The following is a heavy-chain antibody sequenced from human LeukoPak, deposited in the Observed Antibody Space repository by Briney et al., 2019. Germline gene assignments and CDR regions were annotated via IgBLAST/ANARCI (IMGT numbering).Heavy chain of an antibody. Sequence: SQTLSLTCTVSGGSISSGGYYWSWIRQHPGKGLEWIGYIYYSGSTYYNPSLRSRVTISVDTSKNQFSLNLSSVTAADTAVYFSARRRVVVASTDGASGAFDIWGQGTMVTVPS. CDR3: ARRRVVVASTDGASGAFDI. D-gene: IGHD2-15*01. J-gene: IGHJ3*02. CDR2: IYYSGST. CDR1: GGSISSGGYY. V-gene: IGHV4-31*03.